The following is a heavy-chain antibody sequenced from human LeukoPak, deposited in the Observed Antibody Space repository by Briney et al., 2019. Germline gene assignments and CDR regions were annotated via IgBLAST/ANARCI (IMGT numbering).Heavy chain of an antibody. D-gene: IGHD3-9*01. V-gene: IGHV3-73*01. CDR2: IRSKANSYAT. Sequence: GGSLRLSCAASGFTFSGSAMHWVRQASGKGLEWVGRIRSKANSYATAYAASVKGRFTISRDDSKNTAYLQMNSLKTEDTAVYYCTRHMLEAQYYEILQFDPWGQGTLVTVSS. CDR1: GFTFSGSA. J-gene: IGHJ5*02. CDR3: TRHMLEAQYYEILQFDP.